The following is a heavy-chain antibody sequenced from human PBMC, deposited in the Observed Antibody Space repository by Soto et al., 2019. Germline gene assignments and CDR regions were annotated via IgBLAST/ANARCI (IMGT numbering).Heavy chain of an antibody. D-gene: IGHD3-22*01. Sequence: ASVKVSCKASGYTFTSYGISWVRQAPGQGLEWMGWISAYNGNTNYAQKLQGRVTMTTDTSTSTAYMELRSLRSDDTAVYYCARADDSSGPYYFDYWGQGTLVTVSS. J-gene: IGHJ4*02. CDR2: ISAYNGNT. CDR3: ARADDSSGPYYFDY. CDR1: GYTFTSYG. V-gene: IGHV1-18*01.